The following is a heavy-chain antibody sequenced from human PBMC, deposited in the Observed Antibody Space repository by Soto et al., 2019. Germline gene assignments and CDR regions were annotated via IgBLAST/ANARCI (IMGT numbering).Heavy chain of an antibody. J-gene: IGHJ4*02. CDR3: VRGGAHIYRSKYD. D-gene: IGHD1-26*01. CDR2: INGDGSGT. V-gene: IGHV3-74*01. Sequence: EVQLVESGGGLVQPGGSLRLSCATSGFSFSGYWIHWVRQAPGKGLVWVSHINGDGSGTNYADSVKGRFTISRDYAKNPLYLKMNRLQVEDSSVYYCVRGGAHIYRSKYDWGQGTLVTVSS. CDR1: GFSFSGYW.